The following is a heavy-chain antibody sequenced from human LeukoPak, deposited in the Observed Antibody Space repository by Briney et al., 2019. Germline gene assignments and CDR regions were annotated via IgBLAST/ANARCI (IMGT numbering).Heavy chain of an antibody. CDR2: ISHDGSNN. Sequence: PGGSLRLSCAASGFTFSNYGMHWVRQAPGKGLEWVVVISHDGSNNNYADSVKGRFTISRDNSKNTLYLQMNSLRAEDTAVYYCATNYGSGSYYNFDYWGQGTLVTASS. CDR1: GFTFSNYG. D-gene: IGHD3-10*01. J-gene: IGHJ4*02. V-gene: IGHV3-30*03. CDR3: ATNYGSGSYYNFDY.